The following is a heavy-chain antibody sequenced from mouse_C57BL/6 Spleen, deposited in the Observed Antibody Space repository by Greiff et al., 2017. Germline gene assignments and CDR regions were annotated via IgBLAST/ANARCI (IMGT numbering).Heavy chain of an antibody. CDR2: IYPGDGDT. CDR3: AIYYDYDGYFDV. Sequence: VQLQESGPELVKPGASVKISCKASGYAFSSSWMNWVKQRPGKGLEWIGRIYPGDGDTNYNGKFKGKATLTADKSSSTAYMQLSSLTSEDSAVYFCAIYYDYDGYFDVWGTGTTVTVSS. D-gene: IGHD2-4*01. V-gene: IGHV1-82*01. J-gene: IGHJ1*03. CDR1: GYAFSSSW.